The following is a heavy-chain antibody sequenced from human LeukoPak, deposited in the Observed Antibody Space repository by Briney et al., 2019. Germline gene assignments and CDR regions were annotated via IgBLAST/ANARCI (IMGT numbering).Heavy chain of an antibody. D-gene: IGHD3-10*01. CDR2: IYYSGST. V-gene: IGHV4-59*01. CDR3: ASHYGSGFDY. J-gene: IGHJ4*02. CDR1: VGSISSYY. Sequence: PSETLSLTCTVSVGSISSYYWSWIRQPPGKGLEWIGYIYYSGSTNYNPSPKSRVTISIDTSKNQFSLKLSSVTAADTAMYYCASHYGSGFDYWGQGTLVTVSS.